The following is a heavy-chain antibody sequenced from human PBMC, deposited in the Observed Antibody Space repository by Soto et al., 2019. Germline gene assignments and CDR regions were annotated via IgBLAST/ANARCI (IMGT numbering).Heavy chain of an antibody. Sequence: SETLSLTCTVSGGSISSYYWSWIRQPPGKGLEWIGYIYYSGSTNYNPSLKSRVTISVDTSKNQFSLKLSSVTAADTAVYYCARALFEWGQWLVPWFDPWGQGTLVTVSS. CDR3: ARALFEWGQWLVPWFDP. CDR2: IYYSGST. CDR1: GGSISSYY. J-gene: IGHJ5*02. V-gene: IGHV4-59*01. D-gene: IGHD6-19*01.